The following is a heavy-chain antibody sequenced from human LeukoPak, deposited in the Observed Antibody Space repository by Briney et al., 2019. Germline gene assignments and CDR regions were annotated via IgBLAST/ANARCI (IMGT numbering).Heavy chain of an antibody. CDR3: ARAVPPGYSSDMDYYYMDV. J-gene: IGHJ6*03. D-gene: IGHD6-19*01. V-gene: IGHV3-11*04. CDR2: ISSSGSTI. CDR1: GFTFSDYY. Sequence: GGSLRLSCAASGFTFSDYYMSWIRQAPGKGLEWVSYISSSGSTIYYADSVKGRFTISRDNAKNSLYLQMNSLRAEDTAVYYCARAVPPGYSSDMDYYYMDVWGKGTTVTISS.